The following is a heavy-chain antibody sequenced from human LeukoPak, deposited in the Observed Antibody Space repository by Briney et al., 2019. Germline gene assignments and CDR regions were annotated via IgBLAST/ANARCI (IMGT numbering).Heavy chain of an antibody. CDR1: VGTFSTYA. V-gene: IGHV1-69*10. CDR2: IIPILVIG. D-gene: IGHD3-10*01. Sequence: SVKISCKASVGTFSTYAISWGRHAPRQELEWMGGIIPILVIGNYAQKVQGRVTITADKSTSKAYMELSSLRSEDTAVYYCARAPSVGGLWFTNEYNWFDPWGEGTLVTVSS. CDR3: ARAPSVGGLWFTNEYNWFDP. J-gene: IGHJ5*02.